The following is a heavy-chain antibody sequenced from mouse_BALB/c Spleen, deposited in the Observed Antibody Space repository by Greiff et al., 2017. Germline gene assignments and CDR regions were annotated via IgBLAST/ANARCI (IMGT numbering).Heavy chain of an antibody. Sequence: QVQLQQSGPGLVAPSQSLSITCTVSGFSLTGCGVNWVRQPPGKGLEWLGMIWGDGSTDYNSALKSRLSISKDNSKSQVFLKMNSLQTDDTARYYCARGYGNYEGFAYWGQGTLVTVSA. J-gene: IGHJ3*01. V-gene: IGHV2-6-7*01. D-gene: IGHD2-1*01. CDR2: IWGDGST. CDR1: GFSLTGCG. CDR3: ARGYGNYEGFAY.